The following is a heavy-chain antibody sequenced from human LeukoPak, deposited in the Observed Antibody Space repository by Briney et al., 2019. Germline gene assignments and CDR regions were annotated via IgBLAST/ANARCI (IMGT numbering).Heavy chain of an antibody. CDR3: ARDGDFYYFDY. V-gene: IGHV4-39*07. CDR2: IYHSGST. Sequence: SETLSLTCTVSGGSISSSSYYWGWIRQPPGKGPEWIGSIYHSGSTYYNPSLKSRVSISVDTSKNQFSLRLSSVTAADTAVYYCARDGDFYYFDYWGQGTLVTVFS. CDR1: GGSISSSSYY. J-gene: IGHJ4*02.